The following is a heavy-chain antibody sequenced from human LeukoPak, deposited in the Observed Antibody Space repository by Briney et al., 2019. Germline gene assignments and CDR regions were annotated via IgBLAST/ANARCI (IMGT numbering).Heavy chain of an antibody. D-gene: IGHD3-3*01. V-gene: IGHV1-18*01. CDR1: GYTFTSYG. J-gene: IGHJ4*02. CDR2: ISAYNGNT. Sequence: ASVRVSCKASGYTFTSYGISWVRQAPGQGLEWMGWISAYNGNTNYAQKLQGRVTMTTDTSTSTAYMELRSLRSDDTAVYYCARDRRTIFRVVTMLYWGQGTLVTVSS. CDR3: ARDRRTIFRVVTMLY.